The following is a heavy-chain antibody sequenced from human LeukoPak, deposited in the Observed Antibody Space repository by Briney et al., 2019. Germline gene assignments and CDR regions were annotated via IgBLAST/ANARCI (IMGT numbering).Heavy chain of an antibody. CDR2: IYYSGST. CDR1: GGSISSSSYY. CDR3: VRLAPYYYYYMDV. Sequence: PSETLSLTCTVSGGSISSSSYYWGWIRQPPGKGLEWIGSIYYSGSTYYNPSLKSRVTISVDTSKNQFSLKLSSVTAADTAVYYCVRLAPYYYYYMDVWGKGTTVTVSS. V-gene: IGHV4-39*07. D-gene: IGHD5-12*01. J-gene: IGHJ6*03.